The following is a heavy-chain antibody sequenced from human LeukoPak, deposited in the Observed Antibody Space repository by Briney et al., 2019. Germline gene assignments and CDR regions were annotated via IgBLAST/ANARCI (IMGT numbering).Heavy chain of an antibody. CDR2: INPNSGGT. V-gene: IGHV1-2*06. CDR3: ARDRAGQLDY. CDR1: GYTFTGYY. J-gene: IGHJ4*02. Sequence: ASVKVSCKASGYTFTGYYMHWVRQAPGQGLEWMGRINPNSGGTNYAQKFQGRVTMTRDTSISTAYMELSSLRSEETAVYYCARDRAGQLDYWGQGTLVTVSS. D-gene: IGHD3-10*01.